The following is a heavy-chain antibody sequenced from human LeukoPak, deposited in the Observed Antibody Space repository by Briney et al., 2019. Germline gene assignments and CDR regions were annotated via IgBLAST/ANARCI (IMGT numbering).Heavy chain of an antibody. D-gene: IGHD2-2*01. Sequence: GGSLRLSCAASGFTFSSFDMHWVRQVTGKGLEWVSGIGPGGVTYYAESVKGRFTISRENAKNSLHLHMSSLRAGDTAVYYCARGHCSSTTSCPTGDYYYFGMDVWGQGTTVTVSS. V-gene: IGHV3-13*04. J-gene: IGHJ6*02. CDR2: IGPGGVT. CDR1: GFTFSSFD. CDR3: ARGHCSSTTSCPTGDYYYFGMDV.